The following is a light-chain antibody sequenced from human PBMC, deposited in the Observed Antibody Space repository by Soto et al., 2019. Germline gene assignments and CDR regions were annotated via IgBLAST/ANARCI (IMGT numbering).Light chain of an antibody. CDR1: QSVNNNY. Sequence: EIVLTQSPGTLSLSPGERATLSCRASQSVNNNYLAWYQQKSGQAPRLLISGASTRATGIPDRFSGSGSGTDFTLSISRLEPEDFAVYYCQQYGTSFRTFGQGTKVEIK. V-gene: IGKV3-20*01. CDR3: QQYGTSFRT. CDR2: GAS. J-gene: IGKJ1*01.